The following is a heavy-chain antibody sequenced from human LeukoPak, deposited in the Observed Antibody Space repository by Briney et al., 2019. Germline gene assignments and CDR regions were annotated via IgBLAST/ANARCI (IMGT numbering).Heavy chain of an antibody. CDR3: ARGLEVATIFDHYFDY. CDR2: IYYSGST. J-gene: IGHJ4*02. V-gene: IGHV4-59*01. CDR1: GGSISSYY. D-gene: IGHD5-24*01. Sequence: SETLSLTCTVSGGSISSYYWSWIRQPPGKGLEWIGYIYYSGSTNYNPSLKSRVTISVDTSKNQFSLKLSSVTAADTAVYYCARGLEVATIFDHYFDYWGQGTLVTVSS.